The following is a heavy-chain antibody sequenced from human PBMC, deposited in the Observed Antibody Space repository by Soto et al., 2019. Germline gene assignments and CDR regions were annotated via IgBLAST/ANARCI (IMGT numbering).Heavy chain of an antibody. D-gene: IGHD6-19*01. V-gene: IGHV1-18*04. CDR2: ISVYNGNT. J-gene: IGHJ4*02. Sequence: ASVKVSCKASGYTFTSYGISWVRQAPGQGLECMGWISVYNGNTNYAQKFQGRVTMTADTSTSTAYMELRSLRSDDTAVYYCARVEQSLLYQFWGLGTLVTVSS. CDR1: GYTFTSYG. CDR3: ARVEQSLLYQF.